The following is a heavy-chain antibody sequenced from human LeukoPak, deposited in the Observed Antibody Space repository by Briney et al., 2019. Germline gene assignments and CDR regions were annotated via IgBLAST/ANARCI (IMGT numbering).Heavy chain of an antibody. CDR2: ISYDGSNK. V-gene: IGHV3-30-3*01. D-gene: IGHD3-3*01. CDR1: GFTFSSYA. J-gene: IGHJ4*02. CDR3: ARVRVDDFWSGYYVAHYYFDY. Sequence: GGSLRLSCAASGFTFSSYAMHWVRQAPGKGLEWVAVISYDGSNKYYADSVKGRFTISRDNSKNTLYLQMNSLRAEDTAVYYCARVRVDDFWSGYYVAHYYFDYWGQGTLVTVSS.